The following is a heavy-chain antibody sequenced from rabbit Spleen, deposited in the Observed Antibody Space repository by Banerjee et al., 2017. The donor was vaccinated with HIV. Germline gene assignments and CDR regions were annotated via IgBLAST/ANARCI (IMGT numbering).Heavy chain of an antibody. CDR3: ARSLYRGSDGISNAGLYYGMDL. D-gene: IGHD6-1*01. J-gene: IGHJ6*01. CDR1: GFSFSSSDY. CDR2: IAGSSSGFT. Sequence: QSLEESGGDLVKPGASLTLTCTASGFSFSSSDYMCWVRQAPGKGLEWISCIAGSSSGFTYSATWAKGRFTCSKTSSTTVTLQMTSLTVADTATYFCARSLYRGSDGISNAGLYYGMDLWGPGTLVTVS. V-gene: IGHV1S40*01.